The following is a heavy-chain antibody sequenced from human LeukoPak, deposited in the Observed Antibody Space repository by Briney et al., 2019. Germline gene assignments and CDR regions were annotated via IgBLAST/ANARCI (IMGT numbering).Heavy chain of an antibody. Sequence: PSETLSLTCAVSGGSISSGGYSWSWIRQPPGKGLEWIGYIYHSGSTYYNPSLKSRVTISVDRSKNQFSLKLSSVTAADTAAYYCARGADFWSGYWRFDYWGQGTLVTVSS. CDR1: GGSISSGGYS. J-gene: IGHJ4*02. D-gene: IGHD3-3*01. CDR3: ARGADFWSGYWRFDY. CDR2: IYHSGST. V-gene: IGHV4-30-2*01.